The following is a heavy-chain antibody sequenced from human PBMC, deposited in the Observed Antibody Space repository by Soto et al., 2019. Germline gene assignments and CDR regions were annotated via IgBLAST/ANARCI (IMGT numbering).Heavy chain of an antibody. CDR3: ATDHGPVAGNAYDY. CDR2: FDPEDGET. V-gene: IGHV1-24*01. CDR1: GYTLTELS. J-gene: IGHJ4*02. D-gene: IGHD6-19*01. Sequence: ASVKVSCKVSGYTLTELSMHWVRQAPGKGLEWMGGFDPEDGETIYAQKFQGRVTMTEDTSTDTAYMELSSLRSEDTAVYYCATDHGPVAGNAYDYWGQGTLVTVSS.